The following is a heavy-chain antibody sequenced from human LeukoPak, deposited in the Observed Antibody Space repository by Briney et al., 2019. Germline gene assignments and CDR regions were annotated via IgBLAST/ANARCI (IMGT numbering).Heavy chain of an antibody. V-gene: IGHV1-18*04. CDR2: IGTYGGDT. Sequence: GASVKVSCKASGYTFTGYYMHWVRQAPGQGLEWMGWIGTYGGDTYYAQKFQGRITVTTDTSTSTVYMELRNLRSDDTAVYYCARDLWNCYDDSGYNRDFDSWGQGTLVTVSP. CDR1: GYTFTGYY. CDR3: ARDLWNCYDDSGYNRDFDS. D-gene: IGHD3-22*01. J-gene: IGHJ5*01.